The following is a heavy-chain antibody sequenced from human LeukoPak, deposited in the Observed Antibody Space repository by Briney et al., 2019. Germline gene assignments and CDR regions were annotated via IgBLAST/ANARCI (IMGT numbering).Heavy chain of an antibody. Sequence: SVKVSCKASGGTLSSYTISWVRQAPGQGLEWMGGITPIFGTANYAQKFQGRVTITADESTSTAYMELSSLRSEDTAVYYCARSRGLLWFGELPYWGQGTLVTVSS. D-gene: IGHD3-10*01. V-gene: IGHV1-69*01. CDR3: ARSRGLLWFGELPY. CDR1: GGTLSSYT. J-gene: IGHJ4*02. CDR2: ITPIFGTA.